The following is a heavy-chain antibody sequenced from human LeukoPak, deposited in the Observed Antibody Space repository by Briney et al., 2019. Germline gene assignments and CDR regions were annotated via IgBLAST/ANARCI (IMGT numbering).Heavy chain of an antibody. CDR2: ISPGGGPT. CDR1: GFPFSSHG. J-gene: IGHJ4*02. CDR3: AKGFLSTTEQNFWI. Sequence: PGGSLRLSCAGSGFPFSSHGMNWVRQAPGKGLEWVSGISPGGGPTYYADSVKGRFTISRDNSKNTLYLQMNSLRAEDTAVYYCAKGFLSTTEQNFWIWGQGTLVTVSS. D-gene: IGHD4-17*01. V-gene: IGHV3-23*01.